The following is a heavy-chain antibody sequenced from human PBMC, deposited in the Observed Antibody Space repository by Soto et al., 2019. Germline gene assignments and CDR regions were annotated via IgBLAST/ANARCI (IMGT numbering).Heavy chain of an antibody. V-gene: IGHV1-24*01. CDR3: AAGGTRWLHSPFDY. Sequence: QVQLLQSGAEVKKPGASVKVSCKVSGHTLTELSMHWVRQAPGRGLEWMGGFDPEDGETIPAKKFQGRVTMTEDTSTDSTYMELTSLRSEDTAVYYCAAGGTRWLHSPFDYWGQGTLVTIPS. J-gene: IGHJ4*02. D-gene: IGHD1-1*01. CDR1: GHTLTELS. CDR2: FDPEDGET.